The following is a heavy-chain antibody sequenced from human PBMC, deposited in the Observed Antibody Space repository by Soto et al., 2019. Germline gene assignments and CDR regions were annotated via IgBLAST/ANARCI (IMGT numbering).Heavy chain of an antibody. CDR1: GASVSSGDYY. J-gene: IGHJ4*02. CDR2: IYYSGST. Sequence: SETLSLTCTVSGASVSSGDYYWSCIRQPPGKGLEWIGYIYYSGSTYYNPSLKSRVTISVDTSKNQFSLKLSSVTAADTAVYYCATRILYDSNLDYWGQGTLVTVSS. V-gene: IGHV4-30-4*01. CDR3: ATRILYDSNLDY. D-gene: IGHD3-22*01.